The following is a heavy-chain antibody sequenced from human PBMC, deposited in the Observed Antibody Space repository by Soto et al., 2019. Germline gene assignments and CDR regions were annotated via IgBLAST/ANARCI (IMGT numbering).Heavy chain of an antibody. CDR2: ISGGGGSTI. D-gene: IGHD6-6*01. J-gene: IGHJ4*02. Sequence: QVQLVESGGGLVKPGGSLRLSCAASGFTFSDYYMTWIRQSPGKGLEWISYISGGGGSTIQYADSVKGRFSISRDNAKNSLYLQMNSLRAEDTAVYYCAKDITYTSSSSTFDYWGQGTLVTVSS. CDR3: AKDITYTSSSSTFDY. CDR1: GFTFSDYY. V-gene: IGHV3-11*01.